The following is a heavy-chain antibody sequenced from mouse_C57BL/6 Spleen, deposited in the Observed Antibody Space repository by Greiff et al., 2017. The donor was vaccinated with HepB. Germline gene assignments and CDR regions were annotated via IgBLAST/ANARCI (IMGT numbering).Heavy chain of an antibody. Sequence: DVHLVESEGGLVQPGSSMKLSCTASGFTFSDYYMAWVRQVPEKGLEWVANINYDGSSTYYLDSLKSRFIISRDNAKNILYLQMSSLKSEDTATYYCTRGDYVYYYAMDYWGQGTSVTVSS. D-gene: IGHD2-4*01. CDR1: GFTFSDYY. V-gene: IGHV5-16*01. CDR3: TRGDYVYYYAMDY. CDR2: INYDGSST. J-gene: IGHJ4*01.